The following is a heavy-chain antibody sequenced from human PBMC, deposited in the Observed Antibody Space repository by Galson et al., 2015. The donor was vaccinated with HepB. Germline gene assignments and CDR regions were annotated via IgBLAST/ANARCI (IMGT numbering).Heavy chain of an antibody. J-gene: IGHJ6*02. V-gene: IGHV1-8*01. Sequence: SVKVSCKASGYTFTSYDINWVRQATGQGLEWMGWMNPNSGNTGYAQKFQGRVTMTRNTSISTAYMELSSLRSEDTAVYYCARGEIKWVPADGDRITMIVVPMDVGGQGTPVTVSS. CDR2: MNPNSGNT. CDR3: ARGEIKWVPADGDRITMIVVPMDV. D-gene: IGHD3-22*01. CDR1: GYTFTSYD.